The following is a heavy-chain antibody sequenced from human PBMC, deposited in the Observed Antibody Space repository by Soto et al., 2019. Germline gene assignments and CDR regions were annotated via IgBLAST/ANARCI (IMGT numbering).Heavy chain of an antibody. V-gene: IGHV4-31*03. Sequence: QVQLQESGPGLVKPSQTLSLTCTVSGGSISSGGYYWSWIRQHPGKGLEWIGYIYYSGSTYYNPSLKSRVTISVDTSKNQFSLKLSSVTAADTAVYYCARLDSSGYYNGYYFDYWGQGTLVTVSS. CDR3: ARLDSSGYYNGYYFDY. J-gene: IGHJ4*02. D-gene: IGHD3-22*01. CDR1: GGSISSGGYY. CDR2: IYYSGST.